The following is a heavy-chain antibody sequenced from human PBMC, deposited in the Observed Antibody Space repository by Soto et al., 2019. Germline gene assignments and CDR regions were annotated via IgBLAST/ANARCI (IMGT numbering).Heavy chain of an antibody. Sequence: PGGSLRLSCAASGFTFSSYAMSWVRQAPGKGLEWVSAVSGSGDKTSYADSVKGRFTISRDNSKNTLYLQMNSLRAEDTAVYYYAKDRYCDLITCYERLPTDYWGQGTLVTGSS. CDR2: VSGSGDKT. D-gene: IGHD3-16*01. J-gene: IGHJ4*02. CDR1: GFTFSSYA. CDR3: AKDRYCDLITCYERLPTDY. V-gene: IGHV3-23*01.